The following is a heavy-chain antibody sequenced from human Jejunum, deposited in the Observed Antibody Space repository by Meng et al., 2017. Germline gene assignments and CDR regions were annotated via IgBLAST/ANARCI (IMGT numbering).Heavy chain of an antibody. V-gene: IGHV4-4*02. J-gene: IGHJ4*02. Sequence: QVQLQEAGPVLVEPSGTLSLTGAVSGASISSGYWWSWVRQPPGKGLEWIGEIHHGGDTNYNPSLKSRVTISVDKSNNQYSLRLTSVTAADTAMYYCARNGAYSADHWGQGTLVTVSS. CDR1: GASISSGYW. CDR3: ARNGAYSADH. D-gene: IGHD2-15*01. CDR2: IHHGGDT.